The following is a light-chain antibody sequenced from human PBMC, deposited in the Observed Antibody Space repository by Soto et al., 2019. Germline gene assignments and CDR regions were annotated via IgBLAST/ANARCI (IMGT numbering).Light chain of an antibody. V-gene: IGLV2-14*01. Sequence: SVLTQPASVSGSSGQSITISCTGTSSDVGGYNFVSWYQQHPGKAPKLMISEVSNRPSGVSNRFSGSKSGNTASLTISGLQAEDEAYYYCSSYTITTALVFGSGTKVTVL. J-gene: IGLJ1*01. CDR1: SSDVGGYNF. CDR3: SSYTITTALV. CDR2: EVS.